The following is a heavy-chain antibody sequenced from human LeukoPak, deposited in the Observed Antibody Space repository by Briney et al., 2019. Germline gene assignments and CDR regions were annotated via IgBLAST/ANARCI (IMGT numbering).Heavy chain of an antibody. J-gene: IGHJ4*02. CDR3: AKALRGGWTRFDY. CDR2: ISGSGGST. Sequence: GGSLRLSCAASGFTFSSYAMSWGRQAPGEGLERVSAISGSGGSTYYADSVKGRFTISRDNSKNTLYLQMNSLRAEDTAVYYCAKALRGGWTRFDYWGQGTLVTVSS. V-gene: IGHV3-23*01. D-gene: IGHD6-19*01. CDR1: GFTFSSYA.